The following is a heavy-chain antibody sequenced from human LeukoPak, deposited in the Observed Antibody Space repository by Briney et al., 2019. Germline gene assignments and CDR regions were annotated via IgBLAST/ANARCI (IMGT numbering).Heavy chain of an antibody. CDR3: ARGPQLTRDNQQLVPGGFDY. J-gene: IGHJ4*02. CDR1: GYTFTSYG. Sequence: GASVKVSCKASGYTFTSYGISWVRQAPGQGLEWKGWISAYNGNTNYAQKLQGRVTMTTDTSTSTAYMELRSLRSDDTAVYYCARGPQLTRDNQQLVPGGFDYWGQGTLVTVSS. D-gene: IGHD6-13*01. V-gene: IGHV1-18*01. CDR2: ISAYNGNT.